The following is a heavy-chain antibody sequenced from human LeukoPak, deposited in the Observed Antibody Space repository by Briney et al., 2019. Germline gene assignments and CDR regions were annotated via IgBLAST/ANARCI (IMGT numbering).Heavy chain of an antibody. D-gene: IGHD2-21*02. CDR2: IWYDGTNE. CDR1: GFTFSSYG. CDR3: ARGNCGGDCYSGY. Sequence: GGSLRLSCAASGFTFSSYGMHWVRQAPGRGLEWVVVIWYDGTNEDYADSVRGRFTVSRDNSKNTLYLQMNSLRVEDTAVYYCARGNCGGDCYSGYWGQGTLVTISS. V-gene: IGHV3-33*01. J-gene: IGHJ4*02.